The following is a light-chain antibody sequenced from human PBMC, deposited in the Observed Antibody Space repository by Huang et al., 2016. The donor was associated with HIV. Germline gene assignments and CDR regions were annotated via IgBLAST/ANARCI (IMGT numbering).Light chain of an antibody. CDR1: QSVSTDY. V-gene: IGKV3-20*01. J-gene: IGKJ2*01. CDR3: QQYGGSLYT. CDR2: GAS. Sequence: EIVLTQSPGTLSLSPGERVTLSCRASQSVSTDYSAGYQQRPGQAPRLLIYGASSRATGIPERFSGSGSGTEFTLTFSGLEPEDFAVYYCQQYGGSLYTFGQGTKLEIK.